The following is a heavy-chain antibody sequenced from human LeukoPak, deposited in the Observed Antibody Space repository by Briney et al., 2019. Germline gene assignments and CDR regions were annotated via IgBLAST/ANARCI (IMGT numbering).Heavy chain of an antibody. CDR3: AKGNYGDYATCDY. V-gene: IGHV3-23*01. D-gene: IGHD4-17*01. CDR2: ISGSGGST. Sequence: GGTLRLSCAASGFTFSSYGMSWVRQAPGKGLEWVSAISGSGGSTYYADSVKGRFTISRDNSKNTLYLQINSLRAEDTAVYYCAKGNYGDYATCDYWGQGTLVTVSS. CDR1: GFTFSSYG. J-gene: IGHJ4*02.